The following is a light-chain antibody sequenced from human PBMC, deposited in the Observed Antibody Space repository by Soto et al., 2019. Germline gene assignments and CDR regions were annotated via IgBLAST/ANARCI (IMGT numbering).Light chain of an antibody. Sequence: EIVLTQFPGSLFLSPGERATLSCRASQSVSSSYLAWYQQKPGQAPRLLIYGASSRATGIPDRFSGSGSGTDFTLTISRLEPEDFAVYYCQQYGTGTFGQGTKVDIK. J-gene: IGKJ1*01. CDR3: QQYGTGT. CDR1: QSVSSSY. CDR2: GAS. V-gene: IGKV3-20*01.